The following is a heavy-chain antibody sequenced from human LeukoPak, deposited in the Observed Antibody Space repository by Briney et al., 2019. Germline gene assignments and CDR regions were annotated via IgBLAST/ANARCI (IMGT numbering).Heavy chain of an antibody. CDR3: TRDLPLGPLGGSTFDI. J-gene: IGHJ4*02. Sequence: ASVKVSCKASGYTFPSYGIGWVRQAPGQGLDWMGWSNDNNGNTIYAQKFQDRVTMTTDTPTSTAYMELRSLRSDDTAVYYCTRDLPLGPLGGSTFDIWGQGTLVTVSS. D-gene: IGHD2-15*01. V-gene: IGHV1-18*01. CDR1: GYTFPSYG. CDR2: SNDNNGNT.